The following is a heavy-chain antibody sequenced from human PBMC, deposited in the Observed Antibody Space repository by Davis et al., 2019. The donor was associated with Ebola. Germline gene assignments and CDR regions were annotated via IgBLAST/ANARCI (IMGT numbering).Heavy chain of an antibody. Sequence: PGGSLRLFCAASGLTLSSYWMIWLRQAPGKGLEWVANINQDGNKKYFVDSVMGRFTISRDNAMNSLYLQMNSLRAEDTAVYYCARDSDYNDSSGNSYDAFDIWGQGTVVTVSS. J-gene: IGHJ3*02. CDR3: ARDSDYNDSSGNSYDAFDI. CDR2: INQDGNKK. D-gene: IGHD3-22*01. V-gene: IGHV3-7*01. CDR1: GLTLSSYW.